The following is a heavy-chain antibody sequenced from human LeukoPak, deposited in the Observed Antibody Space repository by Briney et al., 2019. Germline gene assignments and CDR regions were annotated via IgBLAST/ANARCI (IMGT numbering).Heavy chain of an antibody. D-gene: IGHD6-19*01. Sequence: QPGRSLRLSCAASGFTFSSYATHWVRQAPGKGLEWVAVISYDGSNKYYADSVKGRFTISRDNSKNTLYLQMNSLRAEDTAVYYCARGGASSGHPWSLAEYFQHWGQGTLVTVSS. J-gene: IGHJ1*01. CDR1: GFTFSSYA. CDR2: ISYDGSNK. CDR3: ARGGASSGHPWSLAEYFQH. V-gene: IGHV3-30-3*01.